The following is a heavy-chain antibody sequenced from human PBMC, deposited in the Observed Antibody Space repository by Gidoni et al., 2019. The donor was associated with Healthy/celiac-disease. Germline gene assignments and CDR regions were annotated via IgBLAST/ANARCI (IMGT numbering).Heavy chain of an antibody. CDR3: ATLAAAAGTPQFFFDY. D-gene: IGHD6-13*01. Sequence: QVQLVQSGAEVKKPGASVKVSCKVSGYTLTELSMHWVRQAPGKGLEWMGGFDPEDGETIYAQKFQGRVTMTEDTSTDTAYMELSSLRSEDTAVYYCATLAAAAGTPQFFFDYWGQGTLVTVSS. CDR1: GYTLTELS. CDR2: FDPEDGET. J-gene: IGHJ4*02. V-gene: IGHV1-24*01.